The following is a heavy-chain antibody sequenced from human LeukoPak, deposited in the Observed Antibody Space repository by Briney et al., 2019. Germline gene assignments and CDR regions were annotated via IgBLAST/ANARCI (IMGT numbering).Heavy chain of an antibody. Sequence: ASVKVSCKASGYTFTSYGISWVRQAPGQGLEWMAWINPDSGGTNYAQKFQGRVTMTRDTSISTAYMELSRLRSDDTAVYYCARGRLGTWFGELKAWGQGTLVTVSS. CDR3: ARGRLGTWFGELKA. J-gene: IGHJ5*02. V-gene: IGHV1-2*02. D-gene: IGHD3-10*01. CDR2: INPDSGGT. CDR1: GYTFTSYG.